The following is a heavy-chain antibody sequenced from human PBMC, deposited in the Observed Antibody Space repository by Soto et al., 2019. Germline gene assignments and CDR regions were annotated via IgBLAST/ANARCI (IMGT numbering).Heavy chain of an antibody. Sequence: EVQLVESGGGLVKPGGSLRLSCAASGFTFSSYSMNWVRQAPGKGLEWVSSISSSSSYIYYADSVKGRFTISRDNAKNSLYLQMNILRAEDTAVYYCAREGDSGSYSAYWGQGTLVTVSS. D-gene: IGHD1-26*01. CDR1: GFTFSSYS. CDR3: AREGDSGSYSAY. CDR2: ISSSSSYI. V-gene: IGHV3-21*01. J-gene: IGHJ4*02.